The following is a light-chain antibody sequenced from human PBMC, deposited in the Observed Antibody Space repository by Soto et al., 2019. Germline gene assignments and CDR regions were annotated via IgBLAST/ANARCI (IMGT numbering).Light chain of an antibody. CDR3: KQRNNGLT. J-gene: IGKJ4*01. CDR1: QSVTSH. V-gene: IGKV3-11*01. CDR2: DAS. Sequence: EIVLTQSPATLSLSPGERATLSCRSSQSVTSHLAWYQQRPGQAPRLLIYDASNRATGIPARFSGSGSETDFTLTISSLEPDDFALYYCKQRNNGLTFGGGTKVEIK.